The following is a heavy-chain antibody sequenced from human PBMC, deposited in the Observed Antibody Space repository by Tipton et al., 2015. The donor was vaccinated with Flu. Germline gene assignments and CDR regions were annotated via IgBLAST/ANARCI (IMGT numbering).Heavy chain of an antibody. D-gene: IGHD3-10*02. J-gene: IGHJ4*02. Sequence: TLSLTCTVSGGSISSGSYYWSWIRQPAGKGLEWIGRIYTSGSTNYNPSLKSRVTISVDTSKNQFSLKLSSVTAADTAIYYCARHTGDSVRGVIDYCGQGTLVTVSS. CDR1: GGSISSGSYY. CDR2: IYTSGST. CDR3: ARHTGDSVRGVIDY. V-gene: IGHV4-61*02.